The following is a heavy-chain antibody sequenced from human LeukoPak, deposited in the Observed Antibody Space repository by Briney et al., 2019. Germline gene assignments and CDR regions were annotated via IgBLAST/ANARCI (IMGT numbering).Heavy chain of an antibody. D-gene: IGHD6-6*01. J-gene: IGHJ1*01. V-gene: IGHV3-30*02. CDR2: IRYDGSNK. CDR3: AKVTGKYSSSSRNFQH. Sequence: PGGSLRLSCAPSGFTFSSYGMHWVRQAPGKGLEWVAFIRYDGSNKYYADSVEGRFTISRDNSKNTLYLQMNSLRAEGTAVYYGAKVTGKYSSSSRNFQHWGQGTLVTVSS. CDR1: GFTFSSYG.